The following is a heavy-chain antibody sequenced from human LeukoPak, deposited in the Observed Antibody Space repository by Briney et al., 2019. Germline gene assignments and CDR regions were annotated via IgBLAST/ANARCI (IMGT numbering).Heavy chain of an antibody. CDR1: GYTFTSYG. D-gene: IGHD1-26*01. J-gene: IGHJ4*02. CDR3: ARVLGIVGATPPDY. V-gene: IGHV1-18*01. CDR2: ISAYNGNT. Sequence: ASVKVSFKASGYTFTSYGISWVRQAPGQGLEWMGWISAYNGNTNYAQKLQGRVTMTTDTSTSTAYMELRSLRSEDTAVYYCARVLGIVGATPPDYWGQGTLVTVSS.